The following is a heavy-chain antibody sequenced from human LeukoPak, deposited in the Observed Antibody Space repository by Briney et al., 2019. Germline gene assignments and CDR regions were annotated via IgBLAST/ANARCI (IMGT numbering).Heavy chain of an antibody. D-gene: IGHD3-9*01. Sequence: PSETLSLTCAVYGGSFSGYYWSWIRQPPGKGLEWIGEINHSGSTNYNPSLKSRVTMSVDTSKNQFSLKLSSVTAADTAVYYCARGITYYDILTGYRRYYYYYMDVWGKGTTVTISS. CDR2: INHSGST. J-gene: IGHJ6*03. V-gene: IGHV4-34*01. CDR1: GGSFSGYY. CDR3: ARGITYYDILTGYRRYYYYYMDV.